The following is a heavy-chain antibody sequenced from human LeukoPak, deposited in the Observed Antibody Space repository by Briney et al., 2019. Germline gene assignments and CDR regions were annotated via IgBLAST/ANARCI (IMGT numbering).Heavy chain of an antibody. Sequence: PSETLSLTCAVYGGSFSGYYWSWIRQPPGKGLEWIGEINHSGSTNYNPSLKSRVTISVDTSKNQFSLKLSSVTAADTAVYYCASCYYDSSGYYPLFDYWGQGTLVTVSS. V-gene: IGHV4-34*01. CDR2: INHSGST. CDR3: ASCYYDSSGYYPLFDY. J-gene: IGHJ4*02. CDR1: GGSFSGYY. D-gene: IGHD3-22*01.